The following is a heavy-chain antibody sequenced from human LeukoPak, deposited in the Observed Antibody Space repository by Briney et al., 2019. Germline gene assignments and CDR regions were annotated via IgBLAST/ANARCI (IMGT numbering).Heavy chain of an antibody. Sequence: PSEALSLTCTVSGGSISSSSYYWGWIRQPPGKGLEWMGSIYYSGSTYYNPSLKSRVTISVDPSKTQFSLKLSSVTAADTAVYYCARHTEQQLPYFDYWGQGTLVTVSS. CDR3: ARHTEQQLPYFDY. CDR2: IYYSGST. V-gene: IGHV4-39*01. D-gene: IGHD6-13*01. J-gene: IGHJ4*02. CDR1: GGSISSSSYY.